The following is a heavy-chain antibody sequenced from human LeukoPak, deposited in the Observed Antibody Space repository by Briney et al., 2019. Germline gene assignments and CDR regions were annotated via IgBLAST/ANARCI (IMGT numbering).Heavy chain of an antibody. J-gene: IGHJ5*02. CDR3: ASKLRYFDWFTGGARYNWFDP. CDR2: ISGSGDST. D-gene: IGHD3-9*01. V-gene: IGHV3-23*01. CDR1: GFTFSSYA. Sequence: GGSLRLSCAASGFTFSSYAMSWVRQAPGEGLEWVSAISGSGDSTYYADSVKGRFTISRDNSKNTLYLQMNSLRAEDTAVYYCASKLRYFDWFTGGARYNWFDPWGQGTLVTVSS.